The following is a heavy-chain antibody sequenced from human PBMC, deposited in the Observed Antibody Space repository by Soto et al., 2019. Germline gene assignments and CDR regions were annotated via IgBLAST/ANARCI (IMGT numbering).Heavy chain of an antibody. CDR1: GFTFDDYA. D-gene: IGHD3-3*01. CDR3: AKARRPYDFWSGYCDY. CDR2: ISWNSGSI. Sequence: EVQLVESGGGLVQPGRSLRLSCAASGFTFDDYAMHWVRQAPGKGLEWVSGISWNSGSIGYADSVKGRFTISRDNAQNSPYLQMNRRSAEDTALYYCAKARRPYDFWSGYCDYWGQGTLVTVSS. V-gene: IGHV3-9*01. J-gene: IGHJ4*02.